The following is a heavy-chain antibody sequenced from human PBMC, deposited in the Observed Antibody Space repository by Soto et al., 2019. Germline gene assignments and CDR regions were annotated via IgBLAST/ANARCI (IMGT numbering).Heavy chain of an antibody. Sequence: QVQLVESGGGVVQPGRSLRLSCAASGFTFSSYAMHWVRQAPGKGLEWVAVISYDGSNKYYADSVKGRFTISRDKSKNTLYLQMNSLRAEDTAVYYCAREARPVAGVDYWGQGTLVTVSS. CDR2: ISYDGSNK. CDR3: AREARPVAGVDY. V-gene: IGHV3-30-3*01. J-gene: IGHJ4*02. D-gene: IGHD6-6*01. CDR1: GFTFSSYA.